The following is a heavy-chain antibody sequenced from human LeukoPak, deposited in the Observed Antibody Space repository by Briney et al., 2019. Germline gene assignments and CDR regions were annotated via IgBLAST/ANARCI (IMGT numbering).Heavy chain of an antibody. CDR3: TLWFGEFAFDY. J-gene: IGHJ4*01. Sequence: GGSLRLSCAASGFTFSDHYMDWVRQAPGKGLEWVGRTRNKANSYTTEYAASVKGRFTISRDDSKNSLYLQMNSLKTEDTAVYYCTLWFGEFAFDYWGQEPWSPSPQ. CDR2: TRNKANSYTT. V-gene: IGHV3-72*01. CDR1: GFTFSDHY. D-gene: IGHD3-10*01.